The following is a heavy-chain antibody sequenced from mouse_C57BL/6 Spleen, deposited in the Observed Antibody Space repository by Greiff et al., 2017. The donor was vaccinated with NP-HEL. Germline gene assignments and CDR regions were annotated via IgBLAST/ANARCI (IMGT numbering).Heavy chain of an antibody. CDR3: AREDY. Sequence: VQLQQPGAELVKPGASVKLSCKASGYNFTSSWMQWVKQRPGQGLAWIGEIDPSASYTNYNQKFKGKAPLTVDTSSITAYMQLSSLTSEDSAVYYCAREDYWGQGTSVTVSS. CDR1: GYNFTSSW. V-gene: IGHV1-50*01. CDR2: IDPSASYT. J-gene: IGHJ4*01.